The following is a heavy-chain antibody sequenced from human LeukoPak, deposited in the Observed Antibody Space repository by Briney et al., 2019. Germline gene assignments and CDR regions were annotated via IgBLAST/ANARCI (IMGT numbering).Heavy chain of an antibody. J-gene: IGHJ4*02. CDR1: GFTFDDYA. CDR2: ISWNSGSI. V-gene: IGHV3-9*01. CDR3: ARGTAAAGIDY. Sequence: LRLSCAASGFTFDDYAMHWVRQAPGKGLEWVSGISWNSGSIGYADSVKGRFTISRDNAKNSLYLQMNSLRAEDTAVYYCARGTAAAGIDYWGQGTLVTVSS. D-gene: IGHD6-13*01.